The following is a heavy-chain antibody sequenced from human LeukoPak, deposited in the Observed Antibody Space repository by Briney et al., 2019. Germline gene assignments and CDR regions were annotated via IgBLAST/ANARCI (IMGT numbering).Heavy chain of an antibody. CDR2: ISAYNGNT. V-gene: IGHV1-18*01. J-gene: IGHJ3*02. D-gene: IGHD2-15*01. CDR3: ARVKVVVAASAFDI. Sequence: ASVKVSCKASGYTFTSYGISWVRQAPGQGLEWMGWISAYNGNTNYTQKLQGRVTMTTDTSTSTAYMELRRLRSDDSAVYYCARVKVVVAASAFDIWGQGTMVTVSS. CDR1: GYTFTSYG.